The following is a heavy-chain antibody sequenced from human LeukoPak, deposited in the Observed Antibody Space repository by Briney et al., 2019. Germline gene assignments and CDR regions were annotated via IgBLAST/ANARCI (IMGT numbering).Heavy chain of an antibody. D-gene: IGHD1-26*01. Sequence: HPGGSLRLSCAASGFTFSSYWMSWVRQAPGKGLEWVANIKQDGSEKYCVDSVKGRFTISRDNAKNSLYLQMNSLRAEDTAVYYCARSIVGAPFDYWGQGTLVTVSS. CDR2: IKQDGSEK. J-gene: IGHJ4*02. V-gene: IGHV3-7*03. CDR3: ARSIVGAPFDY. CDR1: GFTFSSYW.